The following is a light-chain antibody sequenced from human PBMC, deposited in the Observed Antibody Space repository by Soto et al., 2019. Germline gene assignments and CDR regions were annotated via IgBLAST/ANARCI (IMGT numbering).Light chain of an antibody. CDR1: RDIGSD. Sequence: MNQSPSSLSATVGDRITITCRASRDIGSDLSWYQQKPGKAPKLLIYDASNLETGVPSRFSGSGSGTEFTLTISSLQPDDFATYYCQHYNSYSEAFGQGTKVDIK. CDR3: QHYNSYSEA. CDR2: DAS. J-gene: IGKJ1*01. V-gene: IGKV1-33*01.